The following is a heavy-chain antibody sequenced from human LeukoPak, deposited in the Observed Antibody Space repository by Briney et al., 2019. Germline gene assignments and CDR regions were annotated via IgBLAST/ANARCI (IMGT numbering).Heavy chain of an antibody. V-gene: IGHV3-23*01. Sequence: PGGSLRLSCAASGFTFSSYAMSWVRQAPGKGLEWVSAISGSGGSTYYADSVKGRFTISRDNSKNTLYLQMNSLRAEDTAVYYCAKAPAGRYCSSTSCYGSGMEFDYWGQGTLVTVSS. J-gene: IGHJ4*02. CDR3: AKAPAGRYCSSTSCYGSGMEFDY. D-gene: IGHD2-2*01. CDR2: ISGSGGST. CDR1: GFTFSSYA.